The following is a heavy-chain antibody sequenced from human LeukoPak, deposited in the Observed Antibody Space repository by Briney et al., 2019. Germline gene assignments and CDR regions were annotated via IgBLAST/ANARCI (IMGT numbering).Heavy chain of an antibody. CDR2: IRYGGGNK. V-gene: IGHV3-30*02. CDR1: GFTFSNYG. J-gene: IGHJ4*02. D-gene: IGHD6-6*01. Sequence: PGGSLRLSCAASGFTFSNYGMQWVRQAPGKGLEWVAFIRYGGGNKYYADSVKGRFTISRDNSKNTLDLQMNSLRPEDSAIYYCAKGAGLYSSSSPIDYWGQGTLVTVSS. CDR3: AKGAGLYSSSSPIDY.